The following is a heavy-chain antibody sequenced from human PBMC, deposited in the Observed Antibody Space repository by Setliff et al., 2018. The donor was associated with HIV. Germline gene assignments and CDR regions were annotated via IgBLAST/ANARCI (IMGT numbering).Heavy chain of an antibody. CDR1: GGSLSGHF. D-gene: IGHD3-16*01. CDR3: ARGGAVSADFDS. CDR2: INDRGTS. Sequence: VYGGSLSGHFWSWVRQPPGKGLEWIGEINDRGTSHYNPSLKSRVTISLDTSKNQFSLRLTSGTAADTAVYFCARGGAVSADFDSWGQGTLVTVSS. V-gene: IGHV4-34*01. J-gene: IGHJ5*01.